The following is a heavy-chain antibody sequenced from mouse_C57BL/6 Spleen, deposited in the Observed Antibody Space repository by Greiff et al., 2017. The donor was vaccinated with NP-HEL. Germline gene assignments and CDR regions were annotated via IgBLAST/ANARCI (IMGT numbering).Heavy chain of an antibody. CDR3: ARGDYYGNYVGY. V-gene: IGHV1-64*01. CDR2: IHPNSGST. Sequence: VQLQQPGAELVKPGASVKLSCKASGYTFTSYWMHWVKQRPGQGLEWIGMIHPNSGSTNYNEKFKSKATLTVDKSSSTAYMQLSSLTYEDSAVYYCARGDYYGNYVGYWGQGTTLTVSS. J-gene: IGHJ2*01. CDR1: GYTFTSYW. D-gene: IGHD2-1*01.